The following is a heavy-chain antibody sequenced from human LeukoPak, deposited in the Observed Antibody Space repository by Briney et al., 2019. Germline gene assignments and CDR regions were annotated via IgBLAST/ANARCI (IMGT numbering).Heavy chain of an antibody. J-gene: IGHJ4*02. V-gene: IGHV3-23*01. Sequence: GSLRLSCAASGFTFSSYAMSWVRQAPGKGLEWVSAISGSGGSTYYADSVKGRFTISRDNSKNTLYLQMNSLRAEDTAVYYCAKVGPYIVVVPAAPVDYWGQGTLVTVSS. CDR3: AKVGPYIVVVPAAPVDY. CDR2: ISGSGGST. D-gene: IGHD2-2*01. CDR1: GFTFSSYA.